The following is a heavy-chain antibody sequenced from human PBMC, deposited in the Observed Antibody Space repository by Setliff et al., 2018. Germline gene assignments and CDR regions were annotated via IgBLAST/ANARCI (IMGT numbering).Heavy chain of an antibody. CDR3: ARETVVPDH. Sequence: RASVKVSCKASGYTFIGYYIHWVRQAPGQGLEWMGRISPKSGGTDYAEKFQGRVTMTRDTSTSTVYMELTGLRSDDTAIFYCARETVVPDHWGQGTLVTVSS. CDR2: ISPKSGGT. D-gene: IGHD2-2*01. J-gene: IGHJ4*02. CDR1: GYTFIGYY. V-gene: IGHV1-2*06.